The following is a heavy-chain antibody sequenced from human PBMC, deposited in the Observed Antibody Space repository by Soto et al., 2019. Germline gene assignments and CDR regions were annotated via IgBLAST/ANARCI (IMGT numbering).Heavy chain of an antibody. J-gene: IGHJ6*01. D-gene: IGHD6-13*01. CDR3: ARTTIAAAGYTYYYGMNL. V-gene: IGHV4-34*01. CDR2: INRSGST. Sequence: QEQLQQWGAGLLEPSETLSLTCAVYRGFFTYSDNYLTWIRQPPGKGLEWIGEINRSGSTNYSPSLRSRVTISVDTSKTQFSLQLSSVTAADTAVYYCARTTIAAAGYTYYYGMNLW. CDR1: RGFFTYSDNY.